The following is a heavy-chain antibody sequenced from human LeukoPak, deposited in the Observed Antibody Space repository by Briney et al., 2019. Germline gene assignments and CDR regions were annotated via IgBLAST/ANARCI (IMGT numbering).Heavy chain of an antibody. Sequence: GGSLRLSCAASGFNLNDHYMDWSRQAPGKGLEWVGRTRDKAHSYTTEYAASVKGRFTISRDDSKNSLYLQMNSLRTEDTAVYYCASWTSGYWGQGTLVTVSS. CDR1: GFNLNDHY. CDR3: ASWTSGY. J-gene: IGHJ4*02. V-gene: IGHV3-72*01. CDR2: TRDKAHSYTT. D-gene: IGHD3/OR15-3a*01.